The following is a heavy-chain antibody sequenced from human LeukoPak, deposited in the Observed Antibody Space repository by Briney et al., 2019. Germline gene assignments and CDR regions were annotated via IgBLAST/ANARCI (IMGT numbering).Heavy chain of an antibody. J-gene: IGHJ4*02. CDR2: ISRESDGSGT. CDR1: GFTLSSDW. CDR3: AKDSVASSFDH. Sequence: GGSLRLSCAGSGFTLSSDWVHWVRHVTGKGLVWVARISRESDGSGTNYADSVKGRFSISRDRATNTVHLQMTSLRAEDTAVYYCAKDSVASSFDHWGQGTLVTVSS. V-gene: IGHV3-74*01. D-gene: IGHD5-12*01.